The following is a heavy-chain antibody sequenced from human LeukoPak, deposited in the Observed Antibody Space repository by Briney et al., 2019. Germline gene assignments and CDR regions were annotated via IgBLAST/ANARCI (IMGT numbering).Heavy chain of an antibody. D-gene: IGHD3-22*01. CDR3: ARRKSFYDSSGYFDH. V-gene: IGHV4-39*01. CDR1: GDSIRSTSYY. CDR2: IYYSGDT. J-gene: IGHJ4*02. Sequence: PSETLSLTCTVSGDSIRSTSYYWGWIRQPPGKGLEWIGSIYYSGDTYYNPSLKSRVTIAVDTSKNQFSLKLNSATAADTAVYYCARRKSFYDSSGYFDHWGRGTLVNVS.